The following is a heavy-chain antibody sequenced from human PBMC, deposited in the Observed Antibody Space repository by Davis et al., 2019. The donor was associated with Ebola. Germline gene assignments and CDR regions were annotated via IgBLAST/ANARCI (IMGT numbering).Heavy chain of an antibody. V-gene: IGHV1-46*01. D-gene: IGHD1-7*01. CDR3: ARGGLELDY. Sequence: AASVKVSCKASGYTFTSYYMHWVRQAPGQGLEWMGIINPSGGSTSYAQKFQGRVTMTRDTSITTAYMELSRLRSDDTAVYYCARGGLELDYWGQGTLVTVSS. CDR1: GYTFTSYY. J-gene: IGHJ4*02. CDR2: INPSGGST.